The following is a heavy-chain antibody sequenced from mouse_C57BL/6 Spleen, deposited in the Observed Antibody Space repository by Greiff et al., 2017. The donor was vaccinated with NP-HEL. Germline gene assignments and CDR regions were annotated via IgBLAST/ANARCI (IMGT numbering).Heavy chain of an antibody. CDR1: GYTFTDYY. J-gene: IGHJ1*03. D-gene: IGHD2-3*01. CDR2: INPNNGGT. CDR3: ARRWLLRGYFDV. Sequence: EVQLQQSGPELVKPGASVKISCKASGYTFTDYYMNWVKQSHGKSLEWIGDINPNNGGTSYNQKFKGKATLTVDKSSSTAYMELRSLTSEDSAVYYCARRWLLRGYFDVWGTGTTVTVSS. V-gene: IGHV1-26*01.